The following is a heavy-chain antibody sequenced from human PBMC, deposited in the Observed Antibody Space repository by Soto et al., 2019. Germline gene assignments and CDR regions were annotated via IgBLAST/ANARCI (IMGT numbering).Heavy chain of an antibody. CDR3: ASIRAIVVVPAAILSSYYCYGMDV. CDR2: IIPIFGTA. V-gene: IGHV1-69*01. D-gene: IGHD2-2*02. J-gene: IGHJ6*02. Sequence: QVQLVQSGAEVKKPGSSVKVSCKASGGTFSSYAISWVRQAPGQGLEWMGGIIPIFGTANYAQKFQGRVTITADESTSTAYMELSSLRSEDTAVYYCASIRAIVVVPAAILSSYYCYGMDVWGQGTTVTVSS. CDR1: GGTFSSYA.